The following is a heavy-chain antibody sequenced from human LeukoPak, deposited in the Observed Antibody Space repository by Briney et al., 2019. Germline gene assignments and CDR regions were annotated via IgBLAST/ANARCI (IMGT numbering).Heavy chain of an antibody. CDR3: ARDGRFLEDYYYYGMDV. CDR1: GFTFSSYS. Sequence: GGSLRLSCAASGFTFSSYSMTWVRQAPGKGLEWVSSISSRSSYIYYADSVKGRFAISRDNAKNSLYLQMNSLRAEDTAVYYCARDGRFLEDYYYYGMDVWGQGTTVTVSS. J-gene: IGHJ6*02. CDR2: ISSRSSYI. V-gene: IGHV3-21*01. D-gene: IGHD3-3*01.